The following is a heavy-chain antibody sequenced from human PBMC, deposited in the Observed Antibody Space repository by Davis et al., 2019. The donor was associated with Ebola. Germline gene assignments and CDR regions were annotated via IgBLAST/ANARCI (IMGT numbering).Heavy chain of an antibody. V-gene: IGHV3-21*01. CDR3: ACLGIVLY. Sequence: GESLKISCAASGFTFSSYAMSWVRQAPGKGLEWVSSISSSSSYIYYADSVKGRFTISRDNAKNSLYLQMNSLRAEDTAVYYCACLGIVLYWGQGTLVTVSS. CDR1: GFTFSSYA. D-gene: IGHD2/OR15-2a*01. CDR2: ISSSSSYI. J-gene: IGHJ4*02.